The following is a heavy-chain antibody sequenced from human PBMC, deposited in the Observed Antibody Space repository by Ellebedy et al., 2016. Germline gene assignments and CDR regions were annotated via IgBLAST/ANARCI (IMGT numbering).Heavy chain of an antibody. J-gene: IGHJ6*02. D-gene: IGHD5-18*01. CDR3: AKGLAIGYSDYSYYALDV. Sequence: GESLKISXTVSRFIVNNNYMTWVRQAPGKGLEWVSLTSNDDNTYYADSVKGRFTISRGSSRNTLFLQMNSLRAEDTAVYYCAKGLAIGYSDYSYYALDVWGRGTTVTVSS. V-gene: IGHV3-53*01. CDR1: RFIVNNNY. CDR2: TSNDDNT.